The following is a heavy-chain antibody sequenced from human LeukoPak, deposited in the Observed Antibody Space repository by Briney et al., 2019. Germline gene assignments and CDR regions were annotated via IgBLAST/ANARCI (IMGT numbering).Heavy chain of an antibody. V-gene: IGHV3-48*01. CDR1: GFTFSSYS. CDR3: ARVEGTYSNCGPQYYFDC. J-gene: IGHJ4*02. D-gene: IGHD4-11*01. CDR2: ISSSRSTI. Sequence: GGTLRLSCAASGFTFSSYSMNWVRHAPGKGQEGVSYISSSRSTIYYAASVKSRFTISRDNAKSSLYLQMNSVRAEGTGVYYCARVEGTYSNCGPQYYFDCWGQGTLVSVSS.